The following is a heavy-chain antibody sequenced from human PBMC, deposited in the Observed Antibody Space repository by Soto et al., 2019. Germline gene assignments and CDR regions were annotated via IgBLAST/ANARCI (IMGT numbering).Heavy chain of an antibody. J-gene: IGHJ4*02. CDR3: WKKLGSYSDY. D-gene: IGHD1-26*01. CDR1: GFTFSSYS. V-gene: IGHV3-21*01. CDR2: ISSSSSYI. Sequence: EVQLVESGGGLVKPGGSLRLSCAASGFTFSSYSMNWVRQAPGKGLEWVSSISSSSSYIYYADSVKGRFTISRDNAKNSLDLQKNSPRGEETAGYYRWKKLGSYSDYWGQGTLVTVSS.